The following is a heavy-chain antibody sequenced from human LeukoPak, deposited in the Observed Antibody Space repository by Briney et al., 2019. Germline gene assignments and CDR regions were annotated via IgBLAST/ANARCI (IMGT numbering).Heavy chain of an antibody. J-gene: IGHJ4*02. CDR2: INPNNGGT. CDR3: AREAGGSDTYYLDY. D-gene: IGHD1-26*01. CDR1: GYTFTGYY. V-gene: IGHV1-2*06. Sequence: ASVKVSCKASGYTFTGYYIHWVRQAPGQGLEWMGRINPNNGGTNYAQKFQGRATMTRDTAISTAYMDLSGLRSDDTAVYYCAREAGGSDTYYLDYWGQGVLVTVSS.